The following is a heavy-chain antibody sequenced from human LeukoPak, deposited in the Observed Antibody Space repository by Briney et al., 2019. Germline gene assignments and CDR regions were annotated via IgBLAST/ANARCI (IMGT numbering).Heavy chain of an antibody. J-gene: IGHJ6*03. V-gene: IGHV1-18*01. CDR2: ISAYNGNT. CDR3: ARDFWSGSPYYMDV. CDR1: GYTFTSYG. Sequence: ASVKVSCKASGYTFTSYGISWVRQAPRQGLEWMGWISAYNGNTNYAQKHQGRVTMTTDTSTSTAYMELRSLRSDDTAVYYCARDFWSGSPYYMDVWGKGTTVTVSS. D-gene: IGHD3-3*01.